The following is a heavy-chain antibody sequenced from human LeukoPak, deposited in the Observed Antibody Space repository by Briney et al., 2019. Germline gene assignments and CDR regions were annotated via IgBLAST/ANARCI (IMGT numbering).Heavy chain of an antibody. CDR1: GDSISSRSYY. J-gene: IGHJ5*02. CDR3: ARGGWDVLTGWNWFDP. Sequence: PSETLSLTCTVSGDSISSRSYYWGWIRQPPGKGLEWIGSIYYSEGTYYNPSLKSRVTMSVDTSKNQFSLKVSSVTAADTAVYYCARGGWDVLTGWNWFDPWGQGTLVTVSS. D-gene: IGHD3-9*01. CDR2: IYYSEGT. V-gene: IGHV4-39*07.